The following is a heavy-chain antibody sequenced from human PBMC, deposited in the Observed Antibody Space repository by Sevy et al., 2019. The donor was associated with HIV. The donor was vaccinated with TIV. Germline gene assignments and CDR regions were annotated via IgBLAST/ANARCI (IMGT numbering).Heavy chain of an antibody. CDR1: GFTFSSYD. D-gene: IGHD3-9*01. Sequence: GGSLRLSCAASGFTFSSYDMHWVRQAPGKGLEWVAFIRYDGSNKYYADSVKGRFTISRDNSKNTLYLQMNSLRAEDTAVYYCAKLPNILTGYYSYDYWGQGTLVTVSS. V-gene: IGHV3-30*02. J-gene: IGHJ4*02. CDR2: IRYDGSNK. CDR3: AKLPNILTGYYSYDY.